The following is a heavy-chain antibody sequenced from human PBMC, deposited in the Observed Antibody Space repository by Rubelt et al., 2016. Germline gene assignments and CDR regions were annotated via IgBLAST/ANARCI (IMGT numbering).Heavy chain of an antibody. Sequence: EVQLVQSGAEVKKPGESLKISCKGSGYSFTSYWIGWVRQMHGKGMEWMGIIYPVDSDTRYSQSFQGQSTSASDKTTSTAYLQVGSLKASDTAMDYCARLALTSYYYYGMDVWGQGTTVTVSS. V-gene: IGHV5-51*01. CDR1: GYSFTSYW. J-gene: IGHJ6*02. D-gene: IGHD4/OR15-4a*01. CDR3: ARLALTSYYYYGMDV. CDR2: IYPVDSDT.